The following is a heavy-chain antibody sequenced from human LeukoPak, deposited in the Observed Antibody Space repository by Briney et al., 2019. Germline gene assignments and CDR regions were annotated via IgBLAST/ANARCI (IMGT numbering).Heavy chain of an antibody. J-gene: IGHJ3*02. CDR2: IYYSGST. Sequence: SETLSLTCTVSGGSISSYYWSWIRQPPGKGLEWIGYIYYSGSTNYNPSLKSRVTISVDTSKNQFSLKLSSVTAADTAVYYCARDPPFEIAAAGARGFDAFDIWGQGTMVTVSS. CDR3: ARDPPFEIAAAGARGFDAFDI. CDR1: GGSISSYY. V-gene: IGHV4-59*01. D-gene: IGHD6-13*01.